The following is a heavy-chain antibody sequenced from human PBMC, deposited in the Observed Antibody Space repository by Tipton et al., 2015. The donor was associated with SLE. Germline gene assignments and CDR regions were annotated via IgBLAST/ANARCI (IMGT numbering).Heavy chain of an antibody. V-gene: IGHV6-1*01. CDR2: TYYRSRWYR. Sequence: GLVKPSQTLSLTCAISGDSISSNSAAWNWIRQSPSRGLEWLGRTYYRSRWYRDYAVSVKSRISIDADTSKNQISLQLNSVTPEDTAVYYCARVLWSSDAFDIWGQGTMVTVSS. D-gene: IGHD3-3*01. CDR1: GDSISSNSAA. J-gene: IGHJ3*02. CDR3: ARVLWSSDAFDI.